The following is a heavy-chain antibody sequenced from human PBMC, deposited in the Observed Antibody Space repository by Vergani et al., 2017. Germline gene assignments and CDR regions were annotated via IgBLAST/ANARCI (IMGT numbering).Heavy chain of an antibody. CDR1: GFRFSTYS. V-gene: IGHV3-48*02. D-gene: IGHD2-15*01. CDR2: ISSSSSTI. CDR3: ARVGEYCSGGTCFDAFDI. J-gene: IGHJ3*02. Sequence: EVQLVESGGGLVQPGGSLRLSCAGSGFRFSTYSMKWVRQAPGKGREWVSYISSSSSTIYYADSVKGRFTISRDNAKNSLYLQMNSLRYKDTAVYYCARVGEYCSGGTCFDAFDIWGQGTMVTVSS.